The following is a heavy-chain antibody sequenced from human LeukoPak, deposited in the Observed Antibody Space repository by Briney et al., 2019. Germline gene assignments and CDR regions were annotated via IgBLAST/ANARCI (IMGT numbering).Heavy chain of an antibody. CDR1: GFTFSNYG. CDR3: ARDLEDSSPFGAFDM. D-gene: IGHD3-22*01. Sequence: QPGRSLRLSCVASGFTFSNYGMHWVRQVPGKGLEWVAAIWFDGIRKYYADSVKGRLTISRDNSKNTLYLQMNTLRGEDTAVYYCARDLEDSSPFGAFDMWGQGTMVTVSS. V-gene: IGHV3-33*01. CDR2: IWFDGIRK. J-gene: IGHJ3*02.